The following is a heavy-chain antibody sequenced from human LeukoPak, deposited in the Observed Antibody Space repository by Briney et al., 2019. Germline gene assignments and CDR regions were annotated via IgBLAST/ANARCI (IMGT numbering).Heavy chain of an antibody. CDR2: ISSSSSYI. Sequence: GGSLRLSCAASGFTFSSYSMNWVRQAPGKGLEWVSSISSSSSYIYYADSVKGRFTISRDNAKNSLYLQMNSLRAEDTAVYYCAKDEGTAMIIDYYYMDVWGKGTTVTVSS. CDR1: GFTFSSYS. CDR3: AKDEGTAMIIDYYYMDV. J-gene: IGHJ6*03. V-gene: IGHV3-21*01. D-gene: IGHD5-18*01.